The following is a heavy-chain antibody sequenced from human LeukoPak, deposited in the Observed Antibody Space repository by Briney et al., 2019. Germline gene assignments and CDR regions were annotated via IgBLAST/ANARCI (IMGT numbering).Heavy chain of an antibody. Sequence: ASVKVSCKASGYTFTGYYMHWVRQAPGQGLEWMGRINPNSGGTNYAQKFQGRVTMTRDTSISTACMELSRLRSDDTAVYYCARPKLRGAFDIWGQGTMVTVSS. D-gene: IGHD3-10*01. CDR1: GYTFTGYY. CDR2: INPNSGGT. CDR3: ARPKLRGAFDI. J-gene: IGHJ3*02. V-gene: IGHV1-2*06.